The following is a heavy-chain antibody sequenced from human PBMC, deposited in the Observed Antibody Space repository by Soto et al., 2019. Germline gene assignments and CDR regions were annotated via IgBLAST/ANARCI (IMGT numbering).Heavy chain of an antibody. Sequence: SETVSLTCTVSGSSISSGGYYWSWIRQHPGKGLEWIGYIYYSGSTYYNPSLKSRLTISVDTSKNQFSLKLSSVTAADTAVYYCARDLIAAAGIFDYWGQGTLVTVS. CDR3: ARDLIAAAGIFDY. CDR2: IYYSGST. J-gene: IGHJ4*02. CDR1: GSSISSGGYY. D-gene: IGHD6-13*01. V-gene: IGHV4-31*03.